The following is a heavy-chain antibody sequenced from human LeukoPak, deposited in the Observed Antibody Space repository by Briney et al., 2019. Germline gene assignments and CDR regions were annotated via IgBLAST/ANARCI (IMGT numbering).Heavy chain of an antibody. Sequence: ASVKVSCKASGGTFSSYAISWVRQAPGQGLEWMGGIIPIFGTANYAQKFQGRVTITADESTSTAYMELSSLRSEDTAVYYCARDKSSNYYYYYGMGVWGQGTTVTVSS. J-gene: IGHJ6*02. CDR2: IIPIFGTA. CDR3: ARDKSSNYYYYYGMGV. CDR1: GGTFSSYA. V-gene: IGHV1-69*13.